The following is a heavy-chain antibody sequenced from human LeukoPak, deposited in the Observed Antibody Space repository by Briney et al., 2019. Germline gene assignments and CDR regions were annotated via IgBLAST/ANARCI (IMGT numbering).Heavy chain of an antibody. Sequence: GGSLRLSCAASGFTFSSYEMNWVRQAPGKGLEWVSYISSSGSTIYYADSVKGRFTISRDSAKNSLYLQMNSLRAEDTAVYYCARDDVALDIVVVPTGAFDIWGQGTMVTVSS. CDR2: ISSSGSTI. V-gene: IGHV3-48*03. J-gene: IGHJ3*02. D-gene: IGHD2-2*01. CDR3: ARDDVALDIVVVPTGAFDI. CDR1: GFTFSSYE.